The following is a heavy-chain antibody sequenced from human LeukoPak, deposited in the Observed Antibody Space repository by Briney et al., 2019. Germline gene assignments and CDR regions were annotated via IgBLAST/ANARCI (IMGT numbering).Heavy chain of an antibody. CDR3: ATGAPNRSYYYYYMDV. CDR1: GYTLTELS. CDR2: FDPEDGET. Sequence: ASVKVSCKVSGYTLTELSMHWVRQAPGKGLEWMGGFDPEDGETIYAQKFQGRVTMTEDTSTDTAYMELSSLRSEDTAVYYCATGAPNRSYYYYYMDVWGKGATVTVSS. J-gene: IGHJ6*03. D-gene: IGHD1-14*01. V-gene: IGHV1-24*01.